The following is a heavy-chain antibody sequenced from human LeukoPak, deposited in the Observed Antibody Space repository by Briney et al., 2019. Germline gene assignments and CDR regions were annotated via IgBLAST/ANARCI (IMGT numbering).Heavy chain of an antibody. CDR3: ARGAHSGSYSDY. V-gene: IGHV4-31*03. J-gene: IGHJ4*02. Sequence: PSQTLSLTCTVPGGSISSGGYYWSWIRQHPGKGLEWIGYIYYSGSTYYNPSLKSRVTISVDTSKNQFSLKLSSVTAADTAVYYCARGAHSGSYSDYWGQGTLVTVSS. D-gene: IGHD1-26*01. CDR2: IYYSGST. CDR1: GGSISSGGYY.